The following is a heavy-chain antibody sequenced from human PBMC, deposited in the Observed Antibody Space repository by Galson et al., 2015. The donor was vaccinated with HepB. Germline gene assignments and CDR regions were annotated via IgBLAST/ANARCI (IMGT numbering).Heavy chain of an antibody. J-gene: IGHJ4*02. CDR1: GGSISSSSYY. D-gene: IGHD6-19*01. CDR2: IYYSGST. CDR3: ARLQNSSGWGGPIDY. V-gene: IGHV4-39*01. Sequence: ETLSLTCTVSGGSISSSSYYWGWIRQPPGKGLEWIGSIYYSGSTYYNPSLKSRVTISVDTSKNQFSLKLSSVTAADTAVYYCARLQNSSGWGGPIDYWGQGTLVTVSS.